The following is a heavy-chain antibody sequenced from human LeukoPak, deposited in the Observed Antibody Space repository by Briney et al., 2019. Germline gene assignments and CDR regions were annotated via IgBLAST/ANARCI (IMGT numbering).Heavy chain of an antibody. V-gene: IGHV3-11*01. J-gene: IGHJ4*02. CDR3: ARGTGKTACSSTSCYTFDY. Sequence: GGSLRLSCAASGFTFSSYAMSWIRQAPGKGLEWVSYISSSGSTIYYADSVKGRFTISRDNAKNSLYLQMNSLRAEDTAVYYCARGTGKTACSSTSCYTFDYWGQGTLVTVSS. CDR2: ISSSGSTI. D-gene: IGHD2-2*02. CDR1: GFTFSSYA.